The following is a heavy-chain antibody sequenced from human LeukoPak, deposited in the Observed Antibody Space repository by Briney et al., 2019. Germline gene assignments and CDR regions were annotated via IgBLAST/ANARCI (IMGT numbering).Heavy chain of an antibody. CDR3: ARPYYYDSRIDP. CDR1: GGSIRNYY. Sequence: SETLSLTCTVSGGSIRNYYCGWIRQPPGKGLEWVGYIYYSGSTSYNPSLKSRLTISVDTSKNQFSLKLSSVTAADTAVYYCARPYYYDSRIDPWGQGTLVTVSS. J-gene: IGHJ5*02. V-gene: IGHV4-59*08. CDR2: IYYSGST. D-gene: IGHD3-22*01.